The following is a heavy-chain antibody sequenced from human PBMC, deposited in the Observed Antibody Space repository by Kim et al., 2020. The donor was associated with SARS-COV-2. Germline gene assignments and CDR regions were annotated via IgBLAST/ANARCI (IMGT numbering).Heavy chain of an antibody. D-gene: IGHD3-3*01. Sequence: GGSLRLSCAASGFTFSSYAISWVRQAPGKGLEWVSGISGSGGSTYYADSVKGRFTISRDNSKNTLYLQMNSLRAEDTAVYYCAKDQGITIFGVVMVYGMDVWGQGTTVTVSS. CDR3: AKDQGITIFGVVMVYGMDV. J-gene: IGHJ6*02. V-gene: IGHV3-23*01. CDR1: GFTFSSYA. CDR2: ISGSGGST.